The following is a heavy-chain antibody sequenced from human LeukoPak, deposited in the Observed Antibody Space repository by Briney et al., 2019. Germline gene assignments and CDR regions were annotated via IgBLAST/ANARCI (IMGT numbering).Heavy chain of an antibody. V-gene: IGHV3-30*02. Sequence: GGSLRLSCTASGFTFSNFNMRWVRQAPGKGLGWVGFIRFYGSGQKYADSVKDRFTISRDNSKNTLFLHMNSLRDEGGAVYYCANQKLSGSYLPDSWGQGTLVTLSS. J-gene: IGHJ4*02. D-gene: IGHD3-10*01. CDR1: GFTFSNFN. CDR3: ANQKLSGSYLPDS. CDR2: IRFYGSGQ.